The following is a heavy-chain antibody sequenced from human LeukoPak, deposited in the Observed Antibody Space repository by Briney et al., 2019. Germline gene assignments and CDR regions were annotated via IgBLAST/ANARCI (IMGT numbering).Heavy chain of an antibody. CDR2: INPNGGNT. D-gene: IGHD2-2*02. CDR1: GYTFTSYD. Sequence: ASVTLPCKASGYTFTSYDINWVRQPTGQGLEWMGCINPNGGNTYYAQKFQGRVTMTRNTSISTAHMELSSMRSEDTAVYYCATGYCSSTSCYRRYYYYYYGMDVWGQGTTVTVSS. CDR3: ATGYCSSTSCYRRYYYYYYGMDV. J-gene: IGHJ6*02. V-gene: IGHV1-8*01.